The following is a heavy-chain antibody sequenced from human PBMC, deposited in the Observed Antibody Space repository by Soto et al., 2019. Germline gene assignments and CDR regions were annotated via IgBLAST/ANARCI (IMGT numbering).Heavy chain of an antibody. CDR2: IKQDGSEK. Sequence: PGGSLRLSCAASGFTFSSYWMSWFRQAPGKGLEWVANIKQDGSEKYYVDSVKGRFTISRDNAKNSLYLQMNSLRAEDTAVYYCARAGLVLRFLEWFETPYYGMDVWGQGTTVTVSS. V-gene: IGHV3-7*01. J-gene: IGHJ6*02. D-gene: IGHD3-3*01. CDR1: GFTFSSYW. CDR3: ARAGLVLRFLEWFETPYYGMDV.